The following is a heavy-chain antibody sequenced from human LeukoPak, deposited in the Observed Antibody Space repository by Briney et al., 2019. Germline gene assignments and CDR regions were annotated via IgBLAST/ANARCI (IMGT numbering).Heavy chain of an antibody. CDR1: GFTFSSYS. D-gene: IGHD5-24*01. V-gene: IGHV3-21*01. CDR2: ISSSSSYI. Sequence: GGSLRLSCAASGFTFSSYSMNWVRQAPGKGLVWVSSISSSSSYIYYADSVKGRFTISRDNAKNSLYLQMNSLRAEDTAVYYCARDDGWVQYANWGQGTLVTVSS. CDR3: ARDDGWVQYAN. J-gene: IGHJ4*02.